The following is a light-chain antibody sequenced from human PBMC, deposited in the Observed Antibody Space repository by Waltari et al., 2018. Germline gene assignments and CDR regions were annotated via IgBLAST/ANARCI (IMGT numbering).Light chain of an antibody. Sequence: DIQMTQSPSSVSASVGDKVTITCRASQDISTWLAWYQQRPGRAPRLLIYYTSRVQSGVPSRFRGSASGTDFTLTINGMQPEDFATYYCQQGHRFPWTFGQGTRVEIK. CDR1: QDISTW. CDR3: QQGHRFPWT. V-gene: IGKV1-12*01. CDR2: YTS. J-gene: IGKJ1*01.